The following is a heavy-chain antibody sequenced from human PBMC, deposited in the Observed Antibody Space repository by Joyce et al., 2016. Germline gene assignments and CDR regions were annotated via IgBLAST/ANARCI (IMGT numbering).Heavy chain of an antibody. J-gene: IGHJ5*02. CDR1: GFTFNDYA. D-gene: IGHD6-19*01. Sequence: EVQLVESGGGLTQPGRSLRLSCAASGFTFNDYAMPWVRQGPGKGLEGVSSISWNSASIGYADSVKGRFTISRDNAKNSLYLEMNSLRPEDTALYYCAKGFAVAGSLVDHWGQGTLVTVSS. CDR2: ISWNSASI. CDR3: AKGFAVAGSLVDH. V-gene: IGHV3-9*01.